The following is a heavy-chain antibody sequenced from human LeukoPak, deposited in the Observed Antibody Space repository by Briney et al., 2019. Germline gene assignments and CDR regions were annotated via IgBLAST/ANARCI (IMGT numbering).Heavy chain of an antibody. V-gene: IGHV5-51*01. Sequence: GESLKISCKGSGYSFTSYWIGWVRQMPGKGLEWMGIIYPGDSDTRYRPSFQGQVTISADKSISTAYLQWSSLKASDTAMYYCASSSGSSYDAFDIWGQGTMVTVSS. D-gene: IGHD1-26*01. J-gene: IGHJ3*02. CDR1: GYSFTSYW. CDR3: ASSSGSSYDAFDI. CDR2: IYPGDSDT.